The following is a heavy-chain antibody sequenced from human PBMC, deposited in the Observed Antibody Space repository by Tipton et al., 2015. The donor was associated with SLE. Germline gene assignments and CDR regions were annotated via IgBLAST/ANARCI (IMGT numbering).Heavy chain of an antibody. V-gene: IGHV4-30-2*01. CDR1: GGSISSGGYS. CDR2: IYHSGST. Sequence: TLSLTCAVSGGSISSGGYSWSWIRQPPGKGLEWIGYIYHSGSTYYNPSLKSRVTMSVDRSKNQFSLKLSSVTAADTAVYYCAREEENDFWSGGDAFDIWGQGTKVTVSS. J-gene: IGHJ3*02. D-gene: IGHD3-3*01. CDR3: AREEENDFWSGGDAFDI.